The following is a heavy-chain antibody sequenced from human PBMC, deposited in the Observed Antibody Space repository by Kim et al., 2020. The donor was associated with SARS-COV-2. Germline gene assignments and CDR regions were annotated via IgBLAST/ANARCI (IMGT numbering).Heavy chain of an antibody. D-gene: IGHD3-10*01. Sequence: ASVKVSCKASGYTFTSYAMHWVRQAPGQRLEWMGWINAGNGNTKYSQKFQGRVTITRDTSASTAYMELSSLRSEDTAVYYCAMASRYYGSGRGSMDVWGQGTTVTVSS. CDR1: GYTFTSYA. J-gene: IGHJ6*02. V-gene: IGHV1-3*01. CDR3: AMASRYYGSGRGSMDV. CDR2: INAGNGNT.